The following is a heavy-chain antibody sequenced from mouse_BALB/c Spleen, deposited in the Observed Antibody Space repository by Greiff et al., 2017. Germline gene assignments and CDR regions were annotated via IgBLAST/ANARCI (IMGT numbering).Heavy chain of an antibody. V-gene: IGHV5-4*02. CDR1: GFTFSDYY. J-gene: IGHJ2*01. Sequence: EVKLMESGGGLVKPGGSLKLSCAASGFTFSDYYMYWVRQTPEKRLEWVATISDGGSYTYYPDSVKGRFTISRDNAKNNLYLQMSSLKSEDTAMYYCARDGGRYFDYWGQGTTLTVSS. CDR2: ISDGGSYT. CDR3: ARDGGRYFDY.